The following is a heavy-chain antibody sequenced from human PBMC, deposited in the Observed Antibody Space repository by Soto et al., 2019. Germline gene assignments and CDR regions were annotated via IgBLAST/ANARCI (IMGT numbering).Heavy chain of an antibody. CDR1: RFTFSSYG. CDR2: ISYDGSEK. J-gene: IGHJ6*02. V-gene: IGHV3-30*03. D-gene: IGHD2-2*01. CDR3: ARDGVLVPAAQGEYYYYGMDV. Sequence: GGSLRLSCAASRFTFSSYGMHWVRQAPGKGLEWVAVISYDGSEKFYVDSVRGRVTISRDNAKNSLYLQMISLRAEDTAVYYCARDGVLVPAAQGEYYYYGMDVWGQGTTVTVSS.